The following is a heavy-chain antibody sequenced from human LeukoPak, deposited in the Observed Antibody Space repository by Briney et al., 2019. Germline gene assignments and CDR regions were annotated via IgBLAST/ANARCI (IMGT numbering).Heavy chain of an antibody. D-gene: IGHD3-9*01. CDR1: GYTFTSYG. CDR3: ARDGTYYDILTGSPWGWFDP. CDR2: ISAYNGNT. J-gene: IGHJ5*02. V-gene: IGHV1-18*01. Sequence: GASVKVSCKASGYTFTSYGISWVRQAPGQGLEWMGWISAYNGNTNYAQKLQGRVTMTTDTSTSTAHMELRSLRSDDTAVYYCARDGTYYDILTGSPWGWFDPWGQGTLVTVSS.